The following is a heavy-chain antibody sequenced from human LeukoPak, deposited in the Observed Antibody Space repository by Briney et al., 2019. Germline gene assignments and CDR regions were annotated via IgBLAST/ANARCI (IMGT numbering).Heavy chain of an antibody. D-gene: IGHD2-21*01. CDR3: AMYCGGDCYGMDV. CDR1: GFTFSSYW. CDR2: IKQDGSEK. J-gene: IGHJ6*02. Sequence: GGSLRLSCTASGFTFSSYWMSWVRQAPGKGLEWVANIKQDGSEKDYVDSVKGRFTISRDNAKNSLCLQMNSLRAEDTAVYYCAMYCGGDCYGMDVWGQGTTVTVSS. V-gene: IGHV3-7*01.